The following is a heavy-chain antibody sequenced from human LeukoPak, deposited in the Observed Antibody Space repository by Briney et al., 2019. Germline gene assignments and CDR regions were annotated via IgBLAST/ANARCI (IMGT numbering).Heavy chain of an antibody. CDR3: ARVYLERLTAGYFDH. J-gene: IGHJ4*02. D-gene: IGHD2-8*01. CDR2: ISGSGGST. Sequence: GGSLRLSCAASGFTFSSYAMSWVRQAPGKGLEWVSAISGSGGSTYYADSVKGRFAISRDNSKNTLYLQMNSLRDEDSAAYYCARVYLERLTAGYFDHWGQGTWVTVSP. CDR1: GFTFSSYA. V-gene: IGHV3-23*01.